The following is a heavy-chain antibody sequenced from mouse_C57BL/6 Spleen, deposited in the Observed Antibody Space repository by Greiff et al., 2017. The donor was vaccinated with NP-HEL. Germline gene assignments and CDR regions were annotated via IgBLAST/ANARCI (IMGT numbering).Heavy chain of an antibody. Sequence: EVKVEESGAELVKPGASVKLSCTASGFNIKDYYMHWVKQRTEQGLEWIGRIDPEDGETKYAPKFQGKATITADTSSNTAYLQLSSLTSEDTAVYYCARHYYGSSYDWYFDVWGTGTTVTVSS. V-gene: IGHV14-2*01. CDR1: GFNIKDYY. CDR2: IDPEDGET. D-gene: IGHD1-1*01. J-gene: IGHJ1*03. CDR3: ARHYYGSSYDWYFDV.